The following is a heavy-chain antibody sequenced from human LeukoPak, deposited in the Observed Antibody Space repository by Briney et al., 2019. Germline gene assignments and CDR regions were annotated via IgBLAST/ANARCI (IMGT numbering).Heavy chain of an antibody. CDR1: GGSISSGSYF. Sequence: PSETLSLTCTVSGGSISSGSYFWSWIRQPAGKGLEWIGRIYTSGSTNYNPSLKSRATISVDSSKNQFSLKLSSVTAADTAVYYCAREGDLVEFDYWGQGTLATVSS. CDR3: AREGDLVEFDY. J-gene: IGHJ4*02. D-gene: IGHD5-12*01. CDR2: IYTSGST. V-gene: IGHV4-61*02.